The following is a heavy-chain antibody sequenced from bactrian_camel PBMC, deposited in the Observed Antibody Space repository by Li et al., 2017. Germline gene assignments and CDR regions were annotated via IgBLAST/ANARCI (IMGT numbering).Heavy chain of an antibody. V-gene: IGHV3S1*01. J-gene: IGHJ4*01. D-gene: IGHD2*01. CDR3: AKATRFGGGYFLNY. CDR1: GYTVSVKY. CDR2: IYRSSDST. Sequence: HVQLVESGGGSVQAGGSLRLSCAASGYTVSVKYIAWFRQAPGKEREGVATIYRSSDSTYYADSVKGRFTISQDNAKNTVYLQMDSLKSEDTALYYCAKATRFGGGYFLNYWGQGTQVTVS.